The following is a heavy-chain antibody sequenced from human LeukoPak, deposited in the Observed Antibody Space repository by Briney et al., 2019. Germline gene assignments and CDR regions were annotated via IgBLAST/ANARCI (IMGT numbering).Heavy chain of an antibody. V-gene: IGHV1-69*13. J-gene: IGHJ4*02. CDR3: AREWGLESSGYYYAY. D-gene: IGHD3-22*01. Sequence: SVKVSCKASGGTFSSYAISWVRQAPGQGLEWMGGITPIFGTANFAQKFQGRVSITADESTSTAFMELSSLRSEDTAVYYCAREWGLESSGYYYAYWGQGTLVTVSS. CDR2: ITPIFGTA. CDR1: GGTFSSYA.